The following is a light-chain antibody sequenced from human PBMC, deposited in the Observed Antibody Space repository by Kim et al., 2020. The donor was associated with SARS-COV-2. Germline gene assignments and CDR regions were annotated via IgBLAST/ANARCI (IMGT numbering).Light chain of an antibody. V-gene: IGKV1-39*01. CDR1: QTINIY. Sequence: ASVGDRVTISCRASQTINIYVSWYQKKPGRAPKALISAASTLQSGVPSRFSGSGSGTDFTLTISSLQPEDSGFYYCQQSYSNPLTFGQGTKVDIK. CDR2: AAS. J-gene: IGKJ1*01. CDR3: QQSYSNPLT.